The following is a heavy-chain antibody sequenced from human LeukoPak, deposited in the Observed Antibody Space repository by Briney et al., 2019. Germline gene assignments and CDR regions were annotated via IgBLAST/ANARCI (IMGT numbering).Heavy chain of an antibody. CDR2: ISHSGST. J-gene: IGHJ6*03. D-gene: IGHD2-2*01. Sequence: PSETLSLTCAVYGGSFIGHYWSWIRQPPGKGLEWVGEISHSGSTNYNPSLKGRVTISVDTSKSQFSLKLSSVTAADTAAYYCARGYCSSTSCYFSSDFYMDVWGKGTTVTVTS. V-gene: IGHV4-34*01. CDR1: GGSFIGHY. CDR3: ARGYCSSTSCYFSSDFYMDV.